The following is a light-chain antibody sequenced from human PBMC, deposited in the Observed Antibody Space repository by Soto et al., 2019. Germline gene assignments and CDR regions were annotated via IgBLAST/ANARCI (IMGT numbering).Light chain of an antibody. V-gene: IGKV1-9*01. CDR1: QGISSN. CDR3: QKLNAYPPWT. J-gene: IGKJ1*01. CDR2: GAS. Sequence: QLTPSPSSLSASVGARVTLTCRASQGISSNLAWYQQKPGRAPKLLIFGASTLQSGVPSRFSGSGSGTDFTLTISSLQPEDFATYFCQKLNAYPPWTFGQGTKLDIK.